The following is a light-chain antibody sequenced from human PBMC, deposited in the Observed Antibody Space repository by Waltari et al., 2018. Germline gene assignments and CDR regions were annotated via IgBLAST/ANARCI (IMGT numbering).Light chain of an antibody. CDR3: MQGTEWPRT. Sequence: DVVMTQSPLSLPVTLGQSASISCRSSQSLVHSDGNTYLNWLQQRPVQSPRRLIYKVSRRDSGVPDRCSGSGSGTDFTLKISRVEAEDVGVYYCMQGTEWPRTFGQGTKVQIK. J-gene: IGKJ1*01. CDR1: QSLVHSDGNTY. CDR2: KVS. V-gene: IGKV2-30*02.